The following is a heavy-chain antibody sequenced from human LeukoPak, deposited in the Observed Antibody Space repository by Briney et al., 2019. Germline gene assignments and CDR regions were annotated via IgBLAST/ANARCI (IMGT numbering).Heavy chain of an antibody. CDR2: IHPSGINT. J-gene: IGHJ4*02. CDR3: ARLGRFLRVDYFDY. V-gene: IGHV3-23*05. CDR1: GFNFMQYG. Sequence: GGSLRLSCVGSGFNFMQYGMMWVRQAPGKGLEWVSTIHPSGINTHHADSVKGRFTISRDNSKNTLYLQMNSLTADDTAVYYCARLGRFLRVDYFDYWGQGSLVTVSS. D-gene: IGHD3-10*01.